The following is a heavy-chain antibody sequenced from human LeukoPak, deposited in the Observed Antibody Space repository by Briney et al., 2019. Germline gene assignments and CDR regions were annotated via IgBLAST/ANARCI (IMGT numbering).Heavy chain of an antibody. CDR2: ISSSGSTI. CDR3: ARDGAPYYYDCSGYYGSAFDI. V-gene: IGHV3-11*01. J-gene: IGHJ3*02. Sequence: PGGSLRLSCAASGFTFSDYYMSWIRQAPGKGLEWVSYISSSGSTIYYADSVKGRFTISRDNAKNSLYLQMNSLRAEDTAVYYCARDGAPYYYDCSGYYGSAFDIWGQGTMVTVSS. CDR1: GFTFSDYY. D-gene: IGHD3-22*01.